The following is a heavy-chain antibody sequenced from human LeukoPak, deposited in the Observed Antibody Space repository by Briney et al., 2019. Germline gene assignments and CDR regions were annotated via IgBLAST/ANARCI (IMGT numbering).Heavy chain of an antibody. CDR1: GYIFTSYY. Sequence: ASVTVSCKAAGYIFTSYYMHWVRQAPGQGLEWMGWINPNSGGTNYAQKFQGWVTMTRDTSISTAYMELSRLRSDDTAVYYCARAVYGMDVWGQGATVTVSS. V-gene: IGHV1-2*04. CDR2: INPNSGGT. CDR3: ARAVYGMDV. J-gene: IGHJ6*02.